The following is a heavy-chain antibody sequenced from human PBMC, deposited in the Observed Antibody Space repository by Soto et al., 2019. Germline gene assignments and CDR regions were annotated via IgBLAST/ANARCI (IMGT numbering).Heavy chain of an antibody. CDR2: INEDGTT. Sequence: EVQLVESGGGLVQPGGSLRLSCTASGFTVSSSEMNWVRQAPGKGLEWVSYINEDGTTFYADSVKGRFTISRDSAENSLFLQMNRLRADDTAVYYCSRDKGERVAYGMDVWGQGTTVTVSS. CDR1: GFTVSSSE. CDR3: SRDKGERVAYGMDV. D-gene: IGHD3-16*01. J-gene: IGHJ6*02. V-gene: IGHV3-48*03.